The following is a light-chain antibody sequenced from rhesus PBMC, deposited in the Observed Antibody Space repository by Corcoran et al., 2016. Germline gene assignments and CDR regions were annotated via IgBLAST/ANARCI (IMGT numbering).Light chain of an antibody. Sequence: DIQMTQSPSSLSASVGDTVTLTCRASQSISNWLAWYQQKPGKAPNLLIYKASNLQSGVPSRFSGSGSGSDFTLTIINLQSEDFATYYCQQFNHSPLTFGGGTKVEVK. CDR2: KAS. J-gene: IGKJ4*01. CDR3: QQFNHSPLT. V-gene: IGKV1-22*01. CDR1: QSISNW.